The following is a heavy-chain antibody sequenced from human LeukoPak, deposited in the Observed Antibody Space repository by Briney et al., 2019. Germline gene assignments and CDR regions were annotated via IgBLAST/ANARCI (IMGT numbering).Heavy chain of an antibody. Sequence: ASVKVSCKASGYTFTSYYMHWVRQAPGQGLEWMGIINPSGGSTSYAQKFQGRVTMTRDMSTSTVYMELSSLRSEDTAVYYCARDLFRWEYSYGSNAFDYWGQGTLVTVSS. CDR1: GYTFTSYY. CDR3: ARDLFRWEYSYGSNAFDY. CDR2: INPSGGST. D-gene: IGHD5-18*01. J-gene: IGHJ4*02. V-gene: IGHV1-46*01.